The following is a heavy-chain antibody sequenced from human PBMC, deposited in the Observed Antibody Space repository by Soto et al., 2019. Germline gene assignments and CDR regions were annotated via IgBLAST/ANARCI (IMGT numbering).Heavy chain of an antibody. J-gene: IGHJ2*01. Sequence: EVQLLESGGCLVQPGGSLRLSCAASGFTFSDFVMGWVRRAPGKGLEWVSAIGGTSGSTYYADSVKGRFTISRDNSKNTVSLQMSRLRAEDTAIYYCAKRRGDGYFDLWGRGTLVTVSA. CDR2: IGGTSGST. CDR1: GFTFSDFV. V-gene: IGHV3-23*01. D-gene: IGHD7-27*01. CDR3: AKRRGDGYFDL.